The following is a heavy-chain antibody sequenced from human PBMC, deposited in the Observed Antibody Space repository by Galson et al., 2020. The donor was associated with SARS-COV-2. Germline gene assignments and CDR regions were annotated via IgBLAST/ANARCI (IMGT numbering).Heavy chain of an antibody. Sequence: SETLSLTCTVSGYSISSGYYWGWIRQPPGKGLEWIGSIYHSGSTYYNPSLKSRVTISVDTSKNQFSLKLNSVTAADTAVYYCASLSYYYDSSGYLNYGMDVWGQGTTVTVS. J-gene: IGHJ6*02. CDR1: GYSISSGYY. V-gene: IGHV4-38-2*02. CDR2: IYHSGST. CDR3: ASLSYYYDSSGYLNYGMDV. D-gene: IGHD3-22*01.